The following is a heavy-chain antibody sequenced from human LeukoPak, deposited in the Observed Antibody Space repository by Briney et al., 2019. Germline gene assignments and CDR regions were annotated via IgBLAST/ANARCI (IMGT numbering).Heavy chain of an antibody. CDR1: GFSFSSYS. V-gene: IGHV3-48*01. D-gene: IGHD2/OR15-2a*01. J-gene: IGHJ4*02. Sequence: GGSLRLSCAASGFSFSSYSMNGVRQARGKGLEGVSYISGWGNDKPNTDSVKGRFTIPRDNSKNALYLQMNSLTAEDTAVYCCARDYVYEFDYWGQGTLAPVSS. CDR3: ARDYVYEFDY. CDR2: ISGWGNDK.